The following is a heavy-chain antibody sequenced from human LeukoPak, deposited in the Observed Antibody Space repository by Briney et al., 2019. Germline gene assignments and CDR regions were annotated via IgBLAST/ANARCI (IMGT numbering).Heavy chain of an antibody. CDR3: ARSPAVPAANDYFDY. CDR1: GYSISSTYY. J-gene: IGHJ4*02. CDR2: IYHSGST. V-gene: IGHV4-38-2*02. Sequence: SETLSLTCTVSGYSISSTYYWGWIRQPPGKGLEWIGSIYHSGSTYYNPSLKSRVTISVDTSKNQFSLKLTSVTAADTAVYYCARSPAVPAANDYFDYWGQGTLVTVSS. D-gene: IGHD2-2*01.